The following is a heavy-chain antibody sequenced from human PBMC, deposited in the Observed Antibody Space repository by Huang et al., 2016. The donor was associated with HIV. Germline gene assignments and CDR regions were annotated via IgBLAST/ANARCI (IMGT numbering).Heavy chain of an antibody. CDR1: GFKLSGLG. D-gene: IGHD2-15*01. CDR3: AKESRWFSDFDH. V-gene: IGHV3-30*18. CDR2: ISYDGRSQ. J-gene: IGHJ4*02. Sequence: QVHLVESGGGVVQPGGSLRLSCAASGFKLSGLGRHWVRQAPGKGLEWVSVISYDGRSQFYTDSVKGRFTISRDNSDNTLSLQMKGLRPDDTAVYYCAKESRWFSDFDHWGQGVLVSVSS.